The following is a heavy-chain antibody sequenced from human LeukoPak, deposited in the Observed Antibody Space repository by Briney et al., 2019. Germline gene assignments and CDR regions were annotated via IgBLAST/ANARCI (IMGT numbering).Heavy chain of an antibody. J-gene: IGHJ5*02. V-gene: IGHV4-59*12. CDR2: IYYSGST. Sequence: SETLSLTCTVSGGSISSYYWSWIRLPPGKGLEWIGYIYYSGSTNYNPSLKSRVTISVDTSKNQFSLKLSSVTAADTAVYYCARAGEQLVLGWFDPWGQGTLVTVSS. CDR3: ARAGEQLVLGWFDP. CDR1: GGSISSYY. D-gene: IGHD6-6*01.